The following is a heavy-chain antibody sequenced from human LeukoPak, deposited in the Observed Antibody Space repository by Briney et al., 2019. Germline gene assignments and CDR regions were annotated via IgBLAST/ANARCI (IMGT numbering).Heavy chain of an antibody. CDR1: GGSISSSSYY. J-gene: IGHJ6*03. CDR3: VGCTQVDYYYYYMDV. D-gene: IGHD3-10*01. CDR2: IYYSGST. V-gene: IGHV4-39*07. Sequence: SETLSLTCTVSGGSISSSSYYWGWIRQPPGKGLEWIGSIYYSGSTYYNPSLKSRVTISVDTSKNQFSLKLSSVTAADTAVYYCVGCTQVDYYYYYMDVWGKGTTVTVSS.